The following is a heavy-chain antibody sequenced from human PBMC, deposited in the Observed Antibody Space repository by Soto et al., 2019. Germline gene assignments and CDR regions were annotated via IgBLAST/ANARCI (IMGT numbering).Heavy chain of an antibody. D-gene: IGHD3-9*01. CDR2: IIPIFGTA. Sequence: ASVKVSCKASGGTFSSYAISWVRQAPGQGLERMGGIIPIFGTANYAQKFQGRVTITADESTSTAYMELSSLRSEHTAVYYCARGSPLPRYFDPPHYSYYYYYGMDVWGQGTTVTVSS. J-gene: IGHJ6*02. V-gene: IGHV1-69*13. CDR3: ARGSPLPRYFDPPHYSYYYYYGMDV. CDR1: GGTFSSYA.